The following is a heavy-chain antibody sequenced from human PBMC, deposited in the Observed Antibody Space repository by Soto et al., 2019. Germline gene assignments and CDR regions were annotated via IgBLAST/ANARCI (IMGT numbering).Heavy chain of an antibody. Sequence: QMQLLQSGAEARKPWATVKVYCQTSGYTFTGYYLNWVRQAPGRGLEWLGWINHKTGDTNNAQKFHRRATMTTDTSISTGYMELSGLTAGDTAVYYCVNGDHLVLWGKGPRVTVSS. V-gene: IGHV1-2*02. CDR2: INHKTGDT. J-gene: IGHJ4*02. CDR1: GYTFTGYY. D-gene: IGHD6-6*01. CDR3: VNGDHLVL.